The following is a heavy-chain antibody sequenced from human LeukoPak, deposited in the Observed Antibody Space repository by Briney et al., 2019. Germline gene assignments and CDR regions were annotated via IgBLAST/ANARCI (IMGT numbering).Heavy chain of an antibody. Sequence: PSETLSLTCTVSGGSISSSSYYWGWIRQPPGKGLEWIGSINYSESTYYNPSLKSRVTMSVDTSKSQFSLRLSSVVAADTAMYYCARVRNSRDYYGPNWFDPWGLGTLVTVSS. V-gene: IGHV4-39*07. CDR1: GGSISSSSYY. CDR2: INYSEST. J-gene: IGHJ5*02. D-gene: IGHD3-10*01. CDR3: ARVRNSRDYYGPNWFDP.